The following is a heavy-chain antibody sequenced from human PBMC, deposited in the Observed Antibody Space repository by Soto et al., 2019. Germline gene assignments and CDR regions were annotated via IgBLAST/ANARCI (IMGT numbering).Heavy chain of an antibody. Sequence: QVQLVESGGGVGQPGRSLRLSCAASGFTFSSDGMHWVRQAPGKGLEWVAVIWYDGSNKYYADSVKGRFTISRDNSKNTLYLQMNSLRAEDTAVYYCARSGGWYTTKYYFDYWCQGTLVTVSS. CDR3: ARSGGWYTTKYYFDY. CDR1: GFTFSSDG. CDR2: IWYDGSNK. D-gene: IGHD6-19*01. V-gene: IGHV3-33*01. J-gene: IGHJ4*02.